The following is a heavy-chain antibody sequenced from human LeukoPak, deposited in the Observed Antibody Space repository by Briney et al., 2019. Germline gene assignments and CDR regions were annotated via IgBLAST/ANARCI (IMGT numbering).Heavy chain of an antibody. V-gene: IGHV5-51*01. CDR1: GYTFTSYC. CDR3: ARPRDSSSTYLFGY. J-gene: IGHJ4*01. Sequence: GESLKISCKASGYTFTSYCIAWVRQMPGKGLEWMGMICPGDSDTRYSPSFQGHVTISADKSTNTACLQWGSLKASDTAMYYCARPRDSSSTYLFGYWGHGALVTVSS. CDR2: ICPGDSDT. D-gene: IGHD6-13*01.